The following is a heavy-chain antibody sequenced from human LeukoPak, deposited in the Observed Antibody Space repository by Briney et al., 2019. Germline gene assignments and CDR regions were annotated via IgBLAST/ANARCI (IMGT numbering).Heavy chain of an antibody. Sequence: GGSLRLSCAASGFTFSSYAMSWVRQAPGKGLEWVPAISGSGGSTYYADSVKGRFTISRDNSKNTLYLQMNSLRAEDTAVYYCANYDILTGKPDAFDIWGQGTMVTVSS. J-gene: IGHJ3*02. CDR1: GFTFSSYA. V-gene: IGHV3-23*01. D-gene: IGHD3-9*01. CDR2: ISGSGGST. CDR3: ANYDILTGKPDAFDI.